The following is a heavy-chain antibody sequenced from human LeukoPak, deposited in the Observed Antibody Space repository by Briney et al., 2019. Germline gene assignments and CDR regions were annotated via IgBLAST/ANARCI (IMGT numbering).Heavy chain of an antibody. V-gene: IGHV3-23*03. CDR2: DGGGNVI. J-gene: IGHJ4*02. CDR3: AKDATRRISIWDHFDS. Sequence: GGSLRLSCAASGFTFNTYGMSWLPQAPGKGLEWVSSDGGGNVIHYADSGKGRFTSSRDDAKITVYLQMNSLRAEDTAIYFCAKDATRRISIWDHFDSWGQGTLVTVSS. D-gene: IGHD1-26*01. CDR1: GFTFNTYG.